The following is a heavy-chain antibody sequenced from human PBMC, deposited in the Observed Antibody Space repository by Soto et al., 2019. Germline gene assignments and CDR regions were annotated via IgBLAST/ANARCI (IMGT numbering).Heavy chain of an antibody. J-gene: IGHJ4*02. CDR1: GFNFSSYG. V-gene: IGHV3-23*01. Sequence: GESLKISCAAAGFNFSSYGMSWVRTAPGKGLEWVSAISGSGGSTYYADSVKGRFTISRDNSKNTLYLQMNSLRAEDTAVYYCAKNPLRYFDWPSFDYWGQGTLVTVSS. CDR2: ISGSGGST. CDR3: AKNPLRYFDWPSFDY. D-gene: IGHD3-9*01.